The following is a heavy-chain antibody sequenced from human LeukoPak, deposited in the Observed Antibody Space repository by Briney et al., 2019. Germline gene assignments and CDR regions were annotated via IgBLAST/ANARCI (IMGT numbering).Heavy chain of an antibody. CDR2: IYYSGTT. D-gene: IGHD6-19*01. CDR3: ARSVVAGAGDY. Sequence: SETLSLTCTVSGGSVNSGNYYWSWIRQPPGKGLEWIGYIYYSGTTNYNPSLKSRVTISVDTSKNQFSLKLSSVTAADTAVYYCARSVVAGAGDYWGQGTLVTVSS. J-gene: IGHJ4*02. CDR1: GGSVNSGNYY. V-gene: IGHV4-61*01.